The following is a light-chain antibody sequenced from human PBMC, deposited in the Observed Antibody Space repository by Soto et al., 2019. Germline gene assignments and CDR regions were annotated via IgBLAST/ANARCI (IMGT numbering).Light chain of an antibody. CDR3: HQYARDPFT. J-gene: IGKJ2*01. CDR2: WAS. CDR1: QSVLYTPNNNNY. V-gene: IGKV4-1*01. Sequence: DIVMTQSPDSLAVSLGERATINCMSSQSVLYTPNNNNYLAWFQQKPGQPPKLLIYWASTRESGAPDRFSGSGSGTDFTLTISSVEAEDVAVYYCHQYARDPFTFGQGTKLEIK.